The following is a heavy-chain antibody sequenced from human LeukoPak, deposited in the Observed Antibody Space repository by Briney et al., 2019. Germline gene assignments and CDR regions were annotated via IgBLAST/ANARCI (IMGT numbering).Heavy chain of an antibody. Sequence: GGSLRLSCAASGFTFSSYWMHWVRQAPGKGLVWVSRINSDGSSTSYADSVKGRFTISRDNAKNTLYLQMNSPRVEDTAVYYCAREGEDLSSGDEYDAFDIWGQGTMVTVSS. CDR2: INSDGSST. V-gene: IGHV3-74*01. CDR1: GFTFSSYW. CDR3: AREGEDLSSGDEYDAFDI. D-gene: IGHD2-15*01. J-gene: IGHJ3*02.